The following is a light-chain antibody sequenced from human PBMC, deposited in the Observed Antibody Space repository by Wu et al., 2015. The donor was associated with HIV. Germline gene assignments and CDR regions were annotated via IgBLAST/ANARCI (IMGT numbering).Light chain of an antibody. CDR1: QSVSSY. CDR2: DSS. V-gene: IGKV3-11*01. CDR3: QQYGSSPVT. J-gene: IGKJ1*01. Sequence: EIVLTQSPATLSLSPGERATLSCRASQSVSSYLAWYQQKPGQAPRLLIYDSSNRATGIPARFSGSGSGTDFTLTISSLEPEDFAVYHCQQYGSSPVTFGQGTKVEIK.